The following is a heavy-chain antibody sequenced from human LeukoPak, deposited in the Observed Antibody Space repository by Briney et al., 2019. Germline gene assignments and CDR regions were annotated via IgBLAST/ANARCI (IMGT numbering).Heavy chain of an antibody. V-gene: IGHV1-2*02. Sequence: ASVKVSCKASGYTFTGYYMHWVRQAPGQGLEWMGWINPNSGGTNYAQKFQGRVTMTRDTSISTAYMELSRLRSDDTAVYYCARAGVGYCSSTSCLFLDYWGQGTLVTVSS. D-gene: IGHD2-2*01. J-gene: IGHJ4*02. CDR2: INPNSGGT. CDR1: GYTFTGYY. CDR3: ARAGVGYCSSTSCLFLDY.